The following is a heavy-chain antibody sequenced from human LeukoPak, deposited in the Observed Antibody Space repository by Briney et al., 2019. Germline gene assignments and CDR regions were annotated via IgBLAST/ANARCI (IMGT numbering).Heavy chain of an antibody. CDR3: ARSERYNSGWYFYFDY. Sequence: SETLSLTCTVSVGSISTYYWSWIRQPPGKGLDWIGYIYYSGSTNYNPSLKSRVTISVDTSKNQFSLNLSSVTAADTAVYYCARSERYNSGWYFYFDYWGQGTLVTVSS. CDR1: VGSISTYY. J-gene: IGHJ4*02. V-gene: IGHV4-59*01. CDR2: IYYSGST. D-gene: IGHD6-19*01.